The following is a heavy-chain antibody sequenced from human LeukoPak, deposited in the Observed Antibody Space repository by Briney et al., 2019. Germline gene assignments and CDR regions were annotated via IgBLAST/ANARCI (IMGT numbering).Heavy chain of an antibody. CDR2: IKQDGSEK. J-gene: IGHJ6*02. CDR3: ARDCSSTSCYGSYYYGMDV. V-gene: IGHV3-7*01. CDR1: GFTFISYW. Sequence: GGSLRLSCAASGFTFISYWMSWVRQAPGKGLEWVANIKQDGSEKYYVDSVKGRFTISRDNAKNSLYLQMNSLRAEDTAVYYCARDCSSTSCYGSYYYGMDVWGQGTTVTVSS. D-gene: IGHD2-2*01.